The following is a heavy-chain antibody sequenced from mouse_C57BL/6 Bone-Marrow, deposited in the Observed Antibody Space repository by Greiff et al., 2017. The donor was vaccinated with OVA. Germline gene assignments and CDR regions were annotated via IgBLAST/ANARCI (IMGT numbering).Heavy chain of an antibody. V-gene: IGHV5-17*01. J-gene: IGHJ3*01. CDR1: GFTFSDYG. D-gene: IGHD2-5*01. CDR2: ISSGSSTI. Sequence: EVQLVESGGGLVKPGGSLKLSCAASGFTFSDYGMHWVRQAPEKGLEWVAYISSGSSTIYYADTVKGRFTISRDNAKNTLFLQMTSLRSEDTAMYYCARNSNYVWFAYWGQGTLVTVSA. CDR3: ARNSNYVWFAY.